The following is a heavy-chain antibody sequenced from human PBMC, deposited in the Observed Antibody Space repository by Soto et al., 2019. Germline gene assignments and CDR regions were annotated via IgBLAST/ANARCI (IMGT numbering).Heavy chain of an antibody. V-gene: IGHV6-1*01. J-gene: IGHJ4*02. CDR2: TYYRSKWYN. CDR3: AREGAEAVAEN. Sequence: HTLSLTCAISWDSVSSNGAAWNWIMQSPSRGLEWLGRTYYRSKWYNDYAVSVKSRITINPDTSKNQFSLQLNSVTPEDTAVYYCAREGAEAVAENWGQGTLVTSPQ. D-gene: IGHD6-19*01. CDR1: WDSVSSNGAA.